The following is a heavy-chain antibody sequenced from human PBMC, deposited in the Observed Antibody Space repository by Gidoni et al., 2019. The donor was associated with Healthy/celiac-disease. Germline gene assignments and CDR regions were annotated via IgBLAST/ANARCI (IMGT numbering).Heavy chain of an antibody. CDR2: ISSSSSYI. Sequence: EVQLVESGGGLVKPGGSLRLSCAASGFTFSSYSMNWVRQAPGKGLGWVSSISSSSSYIYYADSVKGRFTISRDNAKNSLYLQMNSLRAEDTAVYYCARGVYYYGSGRWYWGQGTLVTVSS. J-gene: IGHJ4*02. CDR3: ARGVYYYGSGRWY. D-gene: IGHD3-10*01. V-gene: IGHV3-21*01. CDR1: GFTFSSYS.